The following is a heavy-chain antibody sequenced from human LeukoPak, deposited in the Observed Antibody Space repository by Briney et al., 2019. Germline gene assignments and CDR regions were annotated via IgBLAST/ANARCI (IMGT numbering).Heavy chain of an antibody. CDR2: IYYSGST. J-gene: IGHJ4*02. V-gene: IGHV4-31*03. D-gene: IGHD3-9*01. CDR1: GGSISSGGYY. Sequence: SETLSLTCTVSGGSISSGGYYWSWIRQHPGKGLEWIGYIYYSGSTYYNPSLKSRVTISVDTSKNQYSLKLSSVTAADTAVYYCARADYDILTGPTYFDYWGQGTLVTVSS. CDR3: ARADYDILTGPTYFDY.